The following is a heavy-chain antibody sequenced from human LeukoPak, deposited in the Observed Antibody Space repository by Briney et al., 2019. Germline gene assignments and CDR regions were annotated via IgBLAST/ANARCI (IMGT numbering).Heavy chain of an antibody. V-gene: IGHV3-74*01. D-gene: IGHD5-12*01. CDR3: APETVDIGVVIDY. J-gene: IGHJ4*02. CDR2: MDSDGSSI. Sequence: GGSQRLFCAASRFTFSRHWMQWVRLAPGRGRVGVSRMDSDGSSISYADSVKGRFTLSRDNARNTLYLQMNSLRAEDTAVYYCAPETVDIGVVIDYWGQGTLVTVSS. CDR1: RFTFSRHW.